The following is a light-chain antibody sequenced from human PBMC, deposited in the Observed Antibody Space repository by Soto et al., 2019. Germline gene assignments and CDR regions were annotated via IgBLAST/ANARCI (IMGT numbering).Light chain of an antibody. J-gene: IGKJ1*01. CDR1: QSISSY. Sequence: EIQMTKSPSSLSASVGDRVTLTCRASQSISSYLNWYQQKPGKAPKLLIYAASSLQSGVPSRFSGSGSGTDFTLTISSLQPEDFATYYCQQSYSTPRTFGQGTKVDIK. V-gene: IGKV1-39*01. CDR2: AAS. CDR3: QQSYSTPRT.